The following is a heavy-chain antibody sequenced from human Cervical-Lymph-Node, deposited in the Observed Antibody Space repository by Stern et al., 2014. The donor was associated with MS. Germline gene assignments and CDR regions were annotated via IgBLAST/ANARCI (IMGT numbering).Heavy chain of an antibody. CDR3: ARDIGYSSGWYYYYYGMDV. D-gene: IGHD6-19*01. V-gene: IGHV1-69*01. CDR2: IIPIFGTA. J-gene: IGHJ6*02. CDR1: GGTFSSYA. Sequence: VQLLESGAEVKKPGSSVKVSCKASGGTFSSYAISWVRQAPGQGLEWMGGIIPIFGTANYAQKFQGRVTITADESTSTAYMELSSLRSEDTAVYYCARDIGYSSGWYYYYYGMDVWGQGTTVTVSS.